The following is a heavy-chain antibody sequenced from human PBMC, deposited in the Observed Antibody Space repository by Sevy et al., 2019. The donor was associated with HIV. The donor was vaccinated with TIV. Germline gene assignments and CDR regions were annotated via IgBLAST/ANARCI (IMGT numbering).Heavy chain of an antibody. CDR3: ARGVTDCGDYVKAGLGYFDL. V-gene: IGHV4-34*01. CDR2: INHSGST. D-gene: IGHD4-17*01. J-gene: IGHJ2*01. Sequence: SETLSLTCAVYGGSFSGYYWSWIRLPPGKGLEWIGEINHSGSTNYNPSLNSRVTISVDTSKNQFSLKLSSVTAADTAVYYCARGVTDCGDYVKAGLGYFDLWGRGTLVTVSS. CDR1: GGSFSGYY.